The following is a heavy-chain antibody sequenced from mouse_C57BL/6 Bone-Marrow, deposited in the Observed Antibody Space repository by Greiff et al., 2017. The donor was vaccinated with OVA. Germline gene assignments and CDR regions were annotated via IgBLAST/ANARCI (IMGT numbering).Heavy chain of an antibody. CDR3: ARRDRRWATAWFAY. D-gene: IGHD3-1*01. J-gene: IGHJ3*01. Sequence: QVTLKVSGPGILQPSQTLSLTCSFSGFSLSTFGMGVGWIRQPSGKGLEWLAHIWWDDDKYYNPALKSRLTISKDTSKNQVFLNMANVDTADTATDYGARRDRRWATAWFAYWGQGTLVTVSA. CDR2: IWWDDDK. CDR1: GFSLSTFGMG. V-gene: IGHV8-8*01.